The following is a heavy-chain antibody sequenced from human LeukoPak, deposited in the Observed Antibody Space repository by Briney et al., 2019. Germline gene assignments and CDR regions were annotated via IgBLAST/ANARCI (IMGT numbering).Heavy chain of an antibody. D-gene: IGHD1-1*01. CDR1: GFTFSSYS. J-gene: IGHJ4*02. CDR2: ISSSSSYI. V-gene: IGHV3-21*01. CDR3: ARDGYNWNDEGY. Sequence: SGGSLRLSCAASGFTFSSYSMNWVRQAPGKGLEWVSSISSSSSYIYYADSVKGRFTISRDNAKNSLYLQMNSLRAEDTAVYHCARDGYNWNDEGYWGQGTLVTVSS.